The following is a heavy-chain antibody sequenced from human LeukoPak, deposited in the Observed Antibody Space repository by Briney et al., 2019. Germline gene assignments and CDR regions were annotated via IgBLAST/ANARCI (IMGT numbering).Heavy chain of an antibody. CDR2: IYYSGGT. CDR3: ARDGLYDSSGYYMDS. Sequence: PSETLSLTCTVSGGAISSYYWSWIRQPPGKGLEWIGYIYYSGGTKYNPSLMSRVTISVDRAQNRFSLSLSSVTAANTAVYYCARDGLYDSSGYYMDSWGQGTLVIVSS. J-gene: IGHJ4*02. D-gene: IGHD3-22*01. V-gene: IGHV4-59*01. CDR1: GGAISSYY.